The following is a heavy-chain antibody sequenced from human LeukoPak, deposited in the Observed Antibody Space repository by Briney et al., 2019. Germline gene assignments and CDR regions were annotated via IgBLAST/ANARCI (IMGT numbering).Heavy chain of an antibody. CDR1: GYTFTNYI. D-gene: IGHD3-10*01. CDR2: INADNGDT. Sequence: ASVKVSCKASGYTFTNYIIHWVRQAPGQRLEWMGWINADNGDTKYSQKFQVRVTITRDTSASTAYMELSSLRSEDTAVYYCARVVTRLREGKYHYDMDVWGQGTTVTVSS. CDR3: ARVVTRLREGKYHYDMDV. J-gene: IGHJ6*02. V-gene: IGHV1-3*01.